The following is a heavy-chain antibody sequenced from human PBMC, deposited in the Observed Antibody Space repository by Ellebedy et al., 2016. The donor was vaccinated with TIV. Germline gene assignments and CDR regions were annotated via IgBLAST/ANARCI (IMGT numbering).Heavy chain of an antibody. CDR1: GFSFRNYW. V-gene: IGHV3-7*01. D-gene: IGHD4-17*01. CDR3: ARRGSYGDYAVQVNNWFDR. J-gene: IGHJ5*02. CDR2: IYQDGREK. Sequence: GESLKISCSASGFSFRNYWMGWVRQAPGKGLAWVANIYQDGREKYYVDSVKGRFTISRDNAKNSLYLQLNSLRVEDTAVYYCARRGSYGDYAVQVNNWFDRWGQGTLVTV.